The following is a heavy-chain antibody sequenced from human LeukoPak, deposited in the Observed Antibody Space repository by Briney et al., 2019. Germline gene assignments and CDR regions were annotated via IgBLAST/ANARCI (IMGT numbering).Heavy chain of an antibody. D-gene: IGHD3-22*01. CDR3: ARHWEDDSSGYYFDWFDP. J-gene: IGHJ5*02. Sequence: SETLSLTCTVSGGSISSYYWSWIRQPPEKGLEWIGYIYYSGSTNYNPSLKSRVTISVDTSKNQFSLKLSSVTAADTAVYYCARHWEDDSSGYYFDWFDPWGQGTLVTASS. V-gene: IGHV4-59*08. CDR2: IYYSGST. CDR1: GGSISSYY.